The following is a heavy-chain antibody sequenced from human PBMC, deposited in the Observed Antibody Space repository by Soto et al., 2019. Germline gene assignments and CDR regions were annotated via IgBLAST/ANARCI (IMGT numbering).Heavy chain of an antibody. J-gene: IGHJ4*02. CDR3: AIAPPYFCGWYRFAY. CDR1: GGTFSSYT. D-gene: IGHD6-19*01. CDR2: IIPILGIA. V-gene: IGHV1-69*02. Sequence: QVQLVQSGAEVKKPGSSVKVSCKASGGTFSSYTISWVRQAPGQGLEWMGRIIPILGIANHAQKSQGRVTITADKPTSPAHIYLSSLRSEDTAVYYCAIAPPYFCGWYRFAYWGQGTLVTLSS.